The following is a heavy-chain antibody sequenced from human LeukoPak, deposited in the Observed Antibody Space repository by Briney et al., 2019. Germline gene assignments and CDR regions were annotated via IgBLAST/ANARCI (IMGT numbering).Heavy chain of an antibody. CDR1: GFTFSSYW. D-gene: IGHD4-17*01. CDR3: ARPIYGDYGYFDY. CDR2: IKQDGSEK. V-gene: IGHV3-7*01. J-gene: IGHJ4*02. Sequence: PGGSLRLSCAASGFTFSSYWMSWVRQAPGKGLEWVANIKQDGSEKYYVDSVKGRFTISRDNAKNSLYLQMNSLRAEDTAVYYCARPIYGDYGYFDYWGQGTLVTVSS.